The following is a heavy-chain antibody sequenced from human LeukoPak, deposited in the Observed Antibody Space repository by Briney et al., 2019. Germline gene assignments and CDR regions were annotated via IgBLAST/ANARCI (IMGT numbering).Heavy chain of an antibody. CDR1: IDSISSYY. CDR2: IFYSGAT. CDR3: AGSYNWSDDFDY. J-gene: IGHJ4*02. D-gene: IGHD1-1*01. V-gene: IGHV4-59*01. Sequence: SETLSLTRTVSIDSISSYYWSWIRQPPGKGPEWVGYIFYSGATNYNPSLKTRVTISVDTSKNQLSLKLNSVTAADTAVYYCAGSYNWSDDFDYWGPGTLVTVSS.